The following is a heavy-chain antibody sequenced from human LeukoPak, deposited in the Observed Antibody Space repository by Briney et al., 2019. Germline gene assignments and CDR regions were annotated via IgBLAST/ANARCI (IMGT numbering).Heavy chain of an antibody. CDR1: GGSVSSGSYY. Sequence: TSETLSLTCTVSGGSVSSGSYYWRWIRQPPGKGLEWIGYIYYSGSTNYNPSLKSRVTISVDTSKNQFSLKLSSVTAADTAVYYCASTVVVAATRSFDPWGQGTLVTVSS. D-gene: IGHD2-15*01. CDR3: ASTVVVAATRSFDP. V-gene: IGHV4-61*01. CDR2: IYYSGST. J-gene: IGHJ5*02.